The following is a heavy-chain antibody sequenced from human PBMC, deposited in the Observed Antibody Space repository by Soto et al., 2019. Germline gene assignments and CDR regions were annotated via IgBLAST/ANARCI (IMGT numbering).Heavy chain of an antibody. J-gene: IGHJ6*02. CDR1: GGTFNSYA. CDR2: TIPMFGTT. D-gene: IGHD3-22*01. V-gene: IGHV1-69*12. CDR3: TRCGIRYHSIGDYLGIDGMDV. Sequence: QVQLVQSGAEVKKPESSVRVSCKASGGTFNSYAITWVRQAPGQGLEWMGGTIPMFGTTNYAEKFQGRVTINADESTTTDYMEPSSLRSEDTVVYYCTRCGIRYHSIGDYLGIDGMDVWGQGTTVIVSS.